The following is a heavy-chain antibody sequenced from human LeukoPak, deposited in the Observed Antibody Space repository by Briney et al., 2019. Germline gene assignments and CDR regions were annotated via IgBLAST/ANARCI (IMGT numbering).Heavy chain of an antibody. D-gene: IGHD5-18*01. CDR2: IYYSGST. Sequence: KPSETLSLTCTVSGGSISSYYWSWIRQPPAKGLEWIGYIYYSGSTNYNPSLKSRVTISVDTSKNQFSLKLSSVTAADTAVYYCAGGRDTAMGPFDYWGQGTLVTVSS. CDR3: AGGRDTAMGPFDY. CDR1: GGSISSYY. V-gene: IGHV4-59*01. J-gene: IGHJ4*02.